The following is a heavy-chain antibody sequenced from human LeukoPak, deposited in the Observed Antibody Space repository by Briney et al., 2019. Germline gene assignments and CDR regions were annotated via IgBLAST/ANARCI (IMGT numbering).Heavy chain of an antibody. J-gene: IGHJ6*03. Sequence: ASVKVSCKASGYTFTSYDINWVRQATGQGLEWMGWMNPNRGNTGYAQKFQGRVTMTRNTSISTAYMELSSLRSEDTAVYYCARGVDIVATWEALYYYYMDVWGKGTTVTVSS. CDR1: GYTFTSYD. D-gene: IGHD5-12*01. V-gene: IGHV1-8*01. CDR3: ARGVDIVATWEALYYYYMDV. CDR2: MNPNRGNT.